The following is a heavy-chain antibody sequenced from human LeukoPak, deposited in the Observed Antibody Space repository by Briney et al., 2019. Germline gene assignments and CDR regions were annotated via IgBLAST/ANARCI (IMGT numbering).Heavy chain of an antibody. CDR3: ARDGMITFGGVIVGSLDY. V-gene: IGHV4-59*12. CDR1: GGSISRNY. D-gene: IGHD3-16*02. CDR2: IHSIGTT. Sequence: PSETLSLTCTVSGGSISRNYWSWIRQTPGKGLEWIGYIHSIGTTNYNPSLKSRLTISIDTSKNQFSLKLSSVTAADTAVYYRARDGMITFGGVIVGSLDYWGQGTLVTVSS. J-gene: IGHJ4*02.